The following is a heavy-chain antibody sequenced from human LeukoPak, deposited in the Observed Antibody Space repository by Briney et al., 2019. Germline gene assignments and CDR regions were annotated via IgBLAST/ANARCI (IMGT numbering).Heavy chain of an antibody. CDR2: IYPGDSDT. CDR1: GYSFTNCW. CDR3: ARRGSHGGSDY. D-gene: IGHD4-23*01. V-gene: IGHV5-51*01. J-gene: IGHJ4*02. Sequence: GESLKISCKGSGYSFTNCWIGWVRQMPGKGLEWMGIIYPGDSDTRYSPSFQGQVTISADKSITTAYLQWRSLKASDTAMYYCARRGSHGGSDYWGQGTLVTVSS.